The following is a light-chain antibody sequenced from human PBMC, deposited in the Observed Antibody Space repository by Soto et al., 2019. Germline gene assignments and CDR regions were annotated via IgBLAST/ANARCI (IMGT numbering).Light chain of an antibody. V-gene: IGKV3-20*01. J-gene: IGKJ4*01. CDR3: QQYNQWPLT. CDR1: ERLSSVY. CDR2: GAS. Sequence: EIVLTQSPGTLSLSPGERATLSCGASERLSSVYLAWYQQRPGQPPRLLIYGASGRATGIPDRFGGSGSGTDFTLTISRLEPEDFAVYYCQQYNQWPLTFGRGTKVDIK.